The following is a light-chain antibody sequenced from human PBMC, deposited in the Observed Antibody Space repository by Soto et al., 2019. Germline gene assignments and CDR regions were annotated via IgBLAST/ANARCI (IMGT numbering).Light chain of an antibody. Sequence: EIIMTQSPATLSVSPGESVTLSCRASQGAHSNLAWYLQKPGQAPRLLIYGASTRATGIPARFSGSGSGTEFTLTISSLQSEDFAVYYCQQYNNWPKTFGQGTKVDI. CDR1: QGAHSN. CDR2: GAS. V-gene: IGKV3D-15*01. CDR3: QQYNNWPKT. J-gene: IGKJ1*01.